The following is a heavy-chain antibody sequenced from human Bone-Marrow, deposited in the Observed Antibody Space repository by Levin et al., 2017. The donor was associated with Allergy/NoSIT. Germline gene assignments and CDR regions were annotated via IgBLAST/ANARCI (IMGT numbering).Heavy chain of an antibody. CDR2: INWNGGST. CDR1: GFTFDDYG. V-gene: IGHV3-20*04. Sequence: PGGSLRLSCAASGFTFDDYGMSWVRQAPGKGLEWVSGINWNGGSTGYADSVKGRFTISRDNAKNSLYLQMNSLRAEDTALYYCARQGYHYDILTGYYPIDYWGQGTLVTVSS. CDR3: ARQGYHYDILTGYYPIDY. J-gene: IGHJ4*02. D-gene: IGHD3-9*01.